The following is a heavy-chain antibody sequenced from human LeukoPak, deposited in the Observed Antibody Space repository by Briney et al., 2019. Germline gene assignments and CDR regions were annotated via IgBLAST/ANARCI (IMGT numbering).Heavy chain of an antibody. J-gene: IGHJ4*02. Sequence: GASVKVSCKASGYTFTGYYMHWVRQAPGQGLEWVGWINPNSGGTNYAQKFQGRVTMTRDTSISTAYMEPSRLRSDDTAVYYCARGWYDFWSGYYGYWGQGTLVTVSS. CDR3: ARGWYDFWSGYYGY. V-gene: IGHV1-2*02. D-gene: IGHD3-3*01. CDR2: INPNSGGT. CDR1: GYTFTGYY.